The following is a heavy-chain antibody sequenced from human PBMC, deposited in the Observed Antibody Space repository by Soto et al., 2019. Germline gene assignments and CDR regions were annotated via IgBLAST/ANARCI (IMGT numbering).Heavy chain of an antibody. D-gene: IGHD4-4*01. CDR3: ARVGLKKDYSNYPNWFDP. J-gene: IGHJ5*02. V-gene: IGHV4-34*01. Sequence: SETLSLTCAVYGGSFSGYYWSWIRQPPGKGLEWIGEINHSGSTNYNPSLKSRVTISVDTYKNQFSLKLSSVTAADTAVYYCARVGLKKDYSNYPNWFDPWGQGTLVTVSS. CDR1: GGSFSGYY. CDR2: INHSGST.